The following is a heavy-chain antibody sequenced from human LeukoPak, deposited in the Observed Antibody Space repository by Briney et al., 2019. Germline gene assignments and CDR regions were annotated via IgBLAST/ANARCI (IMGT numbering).Heavy chain of an antibody. CDR2: IRYDGSNK. V-gene: IGHV3-30*02. CDR1: GFTFSSYG. Sequence: PGGSLRLSCAASGFTFSSYGMHWVRQAPGKGLEWVTFIRYDGSNKYYADSVKGRFTVSRDNSKNTLYLQMSSLRAEDTAVYYCAKGPLGESYSSSWDWGAFDIWGQGTMVTVSS. CDR3: AKGPLGESYSSSWDWGAFDI. J-gene: IGHJ3*02. D-gene: IGHD6-13*01.